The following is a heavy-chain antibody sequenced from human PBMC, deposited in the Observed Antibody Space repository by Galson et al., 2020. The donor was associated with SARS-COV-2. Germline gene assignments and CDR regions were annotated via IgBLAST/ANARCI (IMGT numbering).Heavy chain of an antibody. CDR1: GFIFSSYT. J-gene: IGHJ4*02. D-gene: IGHD3-22*01. CDR3: AKYYYDSSGNYYGLGY. V-gene: IGHV3-21*01. Sequence: WGSLRLSCAASGFIFSSYTITWVRQAPRKGLEWVSCIISITSDMYYADSVKGRFTISRDNAKNSMYLQMNRLRAEDTAVYYCAKYYYDSSGNYYGLGYWGKGTLVTVSS. CDR2: IISITSDM.